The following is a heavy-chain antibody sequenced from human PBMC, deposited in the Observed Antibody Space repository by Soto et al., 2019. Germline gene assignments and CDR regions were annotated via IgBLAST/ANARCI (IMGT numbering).Heavy chain of an antibody. J-gene: IGHJ5*01. CDR3: ARTFD. Sequence: QAPGKGLEWVSFISDGGRSTYYSDSVKVRFTVSRDNSKNTVYLQLHGLRVEVTAVYFCARTFD. CDR2: ISDGGRST. D-gene: IGHD1-7*01. V-gene: IGHV3-23*01.